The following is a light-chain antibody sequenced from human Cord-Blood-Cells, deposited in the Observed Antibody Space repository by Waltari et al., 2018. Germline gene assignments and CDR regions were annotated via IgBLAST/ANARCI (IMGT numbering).Light chain of an antibody. CDR1: QSISSY. J-gene: IGKJ4*01. CDR2: AAA. Sequence: DIQMTQSPSSLSASVGDRVTITCRASQSISSYLNWYQQKPGKAPKLLICAAASLQSWGPSRCSSGGAWAEVTLTISSMQPEDFSAYYCHQSYNSPYTFGGGTKLEIK. CDR3: HQSYNSPYT. V-gene: IGKV1-39*01.